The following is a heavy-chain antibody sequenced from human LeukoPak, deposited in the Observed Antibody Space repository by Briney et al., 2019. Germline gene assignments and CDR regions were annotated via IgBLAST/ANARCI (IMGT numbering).Heavy chain of an antibody. J-gene: IGHJ4*02. CDR3: ARGGDSSGYRIDY. CDR2: ISSSSSTI. CDR1: GFTFSSYS. V-gene: IGHV3-48*04. Sequence: PGGSLRLSCAASGFTFSSYSMNWVRQAPGKGLEWVSYISSSSSTIYYADSVKGRFTISRDNAKNSLYLQMNSLRAEDTAVYYCARGGDSSGYRIDYWGQGTLVTVSS. D-gene: IGHD3-22*01.